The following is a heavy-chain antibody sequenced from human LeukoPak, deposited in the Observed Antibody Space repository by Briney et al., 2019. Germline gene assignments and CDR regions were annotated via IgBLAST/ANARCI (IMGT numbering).Heavy chain of an antibody. J-gene: IGHJ6*02. V-gene: IGHV4-30-4*01. Sequence: SETLSLTCTVSGGSISSGDYYWSWIRQPPGKGLEWIGFIYYSGSTYYNPSLKSRVTISVDTYKNQFSLKLSSVTAADTAVYYSARQTTVTTSYYYYGMDVWGQGTTVTVSS. D-gene: IGHD4-11*01. CDR1: GGSISSGDYY. CDR2: IYYSGST. CDR3: ARQTTVTTSYYYYGMDV.